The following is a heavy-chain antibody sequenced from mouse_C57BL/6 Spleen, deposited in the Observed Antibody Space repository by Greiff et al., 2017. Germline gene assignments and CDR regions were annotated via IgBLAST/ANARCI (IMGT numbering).Heavy chain of an antibody. CDR3: ARYHYYGSSPDAMDY. J-gene: IGHJ4*01. CDR2: LYPGSGST. CDR1: GYTFTSYW. V-gene: IGHV1-55*01. Sequence: QVQLKQPGAELVKPGASVKMSCKASGYTFTSYWITWVKQRPGQGLEWIGDLYPGSGSTNYNEKFKSKATLTVDTSSSTAYMQLSSLTSADSAVYYCARYHYYGSSPDAMDYWGQGTSVTVSS. D-gene: IGHD1-1*01.